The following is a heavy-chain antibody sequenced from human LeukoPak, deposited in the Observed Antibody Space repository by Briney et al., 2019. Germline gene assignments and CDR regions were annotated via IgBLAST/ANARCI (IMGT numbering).Heavy chain of an antibody. CDR2: IYYSGST. Sequence: SETLSLTCTVSGGSISSYYWCGIRQPPGKGREEIGYIYYSGSTNYNPSIKSRVTISVDTSKHQFSLKLRSVTAADTAVYYCARDSGKYSNGFPYFDYWGQGTLVTVSS. CDR1: GGSISSYY. J-gene: IGHJ4*02. V-gene: IGHV4-59*13. D-gene: IGHD3-10*01. CDR3: ARDSGKYSNGFPYFDY.